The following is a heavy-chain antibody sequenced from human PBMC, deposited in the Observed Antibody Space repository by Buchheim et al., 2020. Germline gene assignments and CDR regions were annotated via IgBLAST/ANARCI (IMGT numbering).Heavy chain of an antibody. D-gene: IGHD1-7*01. J-gene: IGHJ4*02. CDR1: GASISSGGYN. CDR2: IYHSGST. V-gene: IGHV4-31*03. CDR3: ARRNYKNGFDY. Sequence: QVQLQESGPGLVKPSQTRSLTCTVPGASISSGGYNWSWIRQHPGKGLEWMGEIYHSGSTNNNPSLKSRVTISEDKSKNQFSLKLSSVTAADTAVYYCARRNYKNGFDYWGQGTL.